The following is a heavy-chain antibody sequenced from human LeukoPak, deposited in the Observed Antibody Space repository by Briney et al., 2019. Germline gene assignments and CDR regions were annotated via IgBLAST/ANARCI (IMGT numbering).Heavy chain of an antibody. CDR1: GGSISSDSYS. J-gene: IGHJ4*02. CDR3: ARGGRKVWFGEFQVDNYFDY. V-gene: IGHV4-30-2*01. CDR2: IYHSGST. D-gene: IGHD3-10*01. Sequence: SETLSLTCAVSGGSISSDSYSWSWIRQPPGKGLEWIGYIYHSGSTYYNPSLKSRVTISVDRSKNQFSLKLSSVTAADTAVYYCARGGRKVWFGEFQVDNYFDYWGQGTLVTVSS.